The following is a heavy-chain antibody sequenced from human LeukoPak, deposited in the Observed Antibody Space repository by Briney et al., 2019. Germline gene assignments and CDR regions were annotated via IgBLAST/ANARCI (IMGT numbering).Heavy chain of an antibody. V-gene: IGHV3-23*01. Sequence: PGGSLRLSCATSGFTFSSYAVAWVRQAPGEGVGWVSSISNTGSNTYYADSVKGRFTISRDNSKNTLSLQMNSLTAEDTAVYYCAARRGYYHYMDVWGKGTTVTVSS. CDR3: AARRGYYHYMDV. J-gene: IGHJ6*03. CDR2: ISNTGSNT. CDR1: GFTFSSYA. D-gene: IGHD3-3*01.